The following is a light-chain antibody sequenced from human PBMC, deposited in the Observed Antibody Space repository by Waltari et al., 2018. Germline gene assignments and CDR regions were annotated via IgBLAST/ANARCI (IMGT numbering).Light chain of an antibody. CDR1: QGISSN. CDR3: QQLNSYPIT. CDR2: AAS. J-gene: IGKJ5*01. Sequence: IQLTQSPSSLSASVGDRVPITCRASQGISSNLAWYQQKPGKAPKLLISAASTLQSGVPLRFSGSGSGTDFTLTISSLQPEDFATYYCQQLNSYPITFGQGTRLEIK. V-gene: IGKV1-9*01.